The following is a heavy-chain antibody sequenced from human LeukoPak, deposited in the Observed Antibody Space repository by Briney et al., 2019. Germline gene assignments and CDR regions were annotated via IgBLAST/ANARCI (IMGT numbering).Heavy chain of an antibody. CDR2: ISGSGGST. J-gene: IGHJ4*02. V-gene: IGHV3-23*01. CDR3: AKDVGYSRSWYYFDY. CDR1: GFTFSSYA. D-gene: IGHD6-13*01. Sequence: PGGSLRLSCAASGFTFSSYAMSWVRQAPGKGLEWVSAISGSGGSTYYADSVKGRFTISRDNSKNTLYLQMNSLRAEDTAVYYCAKDVGYSRSWYYFDYCGQGTLVTVSS.